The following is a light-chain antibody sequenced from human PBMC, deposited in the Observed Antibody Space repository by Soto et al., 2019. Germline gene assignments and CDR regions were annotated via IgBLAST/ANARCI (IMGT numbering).Light chain of an antibody. V-gene: IGKV3-15*01. CDR1: QGVSSN. CDR2: GAS. Sequence: PGERATLSCGASQGVSSNLAWYQQKPGQAPRLLIYGASTRATGIPARFSGSGSGTEFTLTISSLQSEDFAVYYCQQYNNWPPITFGQGTRLEIK. J-gene: IGKJ5*01. CDR3: QQYNNWPPIT.